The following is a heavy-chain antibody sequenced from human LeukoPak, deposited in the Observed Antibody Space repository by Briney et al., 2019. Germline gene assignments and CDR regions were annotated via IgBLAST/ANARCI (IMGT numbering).Heavy chain of an antibody. J-gene: IGHJ5*02. V-gene: IGHV5-51*01. CDR3: ARLEFVAARRRGWFDP. Sequence: GESLKISCKGSGYSFTSYWIGWVRQMPGKGLEWMGIIYPGDSDTRYSPSFQGQVTISADKSISTAYLQWSSLKASDTAMYYCARLEFVAARRRGWFDPWGQGTLVTVSS. D-gene: IGHD6-6*01. CDR2: IYPGDSDT. CDR1: GYSFTSYW.